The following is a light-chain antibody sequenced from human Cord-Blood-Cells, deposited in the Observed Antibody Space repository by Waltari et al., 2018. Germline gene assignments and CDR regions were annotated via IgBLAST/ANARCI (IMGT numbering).Light chain of an antibody. Sequence: QSVLTQPPSASGTPGQRGTSSCSGSRANIRSNTVHWYQQLPGTAPKLLIYSNKQRPSGVPDRFSGSKSGTSASLAISGLQSEDEADYYCAAWDDSLNGYVFGTGTKVTVL. CDR3: AAWDDSLNGYV. V-gene: IGLV1-44*01. J-gene: IGLJ1*01. CDR1: RANIRSNT. CDR2: SNK.